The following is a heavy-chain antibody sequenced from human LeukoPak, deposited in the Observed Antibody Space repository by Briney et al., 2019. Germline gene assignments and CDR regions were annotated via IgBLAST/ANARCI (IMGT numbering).Heavy chain of an antibody. V-gene: IGHV5-51*01. Sequence: PGESLKISCKGSGYSFTSYWIGWVRQMPGKGLEWMWIIYSGYSDTRYSPSFQGQVTISADKSISTPYLQWSSLKASDTAMYYCARPSKAVAGYDAFAVWGQGTMVTVSS. CDR2: IYSGYSDT. D-gene: IGHD6-19*01. CDR3: ARPSKAVAGYDAFAV. CDR1: GYSFTSYW. J-gene: IGHJ3*01.